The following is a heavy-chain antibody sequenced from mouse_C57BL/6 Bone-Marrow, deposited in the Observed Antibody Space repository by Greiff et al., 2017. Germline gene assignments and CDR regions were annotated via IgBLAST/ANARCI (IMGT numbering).Heavy chain of an antibody. CDR1: GYAFSSYW. D-gene: IGHD1-1*01. J-gene: IGHJ2*01. Sequence: QVQLMESGAELVKPGASVKISCTASGYAFSSYWMNWVRQRPGKGLEWIAQIYTGDGDTNYNGQFKGKATLTAENSSSTAYMLLSSLTSEDSAVYFYSRWDGSSYVDYWGQGTTLTVSS. CDR3: SRWDGSSYVDY. V-gene: IGHV1-80*01. CDR2: IYTGDGDT.